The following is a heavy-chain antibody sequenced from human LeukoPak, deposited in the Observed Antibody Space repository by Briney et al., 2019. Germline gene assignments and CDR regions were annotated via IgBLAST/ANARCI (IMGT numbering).Heavy chain of an antibody. J-gene: IGHJ4*02. Sequence: GGSLRLSCAASGFTFDDYAMHWVRQAPGKGLEWVSGISWNSGSIGYADSVKGRFTISRDNAKNTLYLQMNSLRAEDTAVYYCARDNRHSSSSTPDYWGQGTLVTVSS. V-gene: IGHV3-9*01. CDR2: ISWNSGSI. CDR1: GFTFDDYA. CDR3: ARDNRHSSSSTPDY. D-gene: IGHD6-6*01.